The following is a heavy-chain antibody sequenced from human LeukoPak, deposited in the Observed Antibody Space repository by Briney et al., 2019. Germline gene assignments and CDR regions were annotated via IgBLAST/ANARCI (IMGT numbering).Heavy chain of an antibody. D-gene: IGHD4-23*01. CDR1: GFTFSSYG. CDR3: AKVVVTTLGGAFDI. CDR2: IRYDGSNK. V-gene: IGHV3-30*02. J-gene: IGHJ3*02. Sequence: GGSLRLSCAASGFTFSSYGMHWVRQAPGKGLEWVAFIRYDGSNKYCADSVEGRFTISRDNSKNTLYLQMNSLRAEDTAVYYCAKVVVTTLGGAFDIWGQGTMVTVSS.